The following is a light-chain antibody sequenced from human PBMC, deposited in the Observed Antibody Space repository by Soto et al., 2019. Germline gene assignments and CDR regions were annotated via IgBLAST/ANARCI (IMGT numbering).Light chain of an antibody. J-gene: IGLJ1*01. CDR2: EVS. CDR3: SSYAGRNNLV. V-gene: IGLV2-8*01. CDR1: SSDVGGYNY. Sequence: QSVLTQPPSASGSPGQSVTISCTGTSSDVGGYNYVSWYQQHPGKAPKLMIYEVSKRPSGVPDRFSGSKSGDTASLTVSGLQAEDEADYYCSSYAGRNNLVFGPGTKATV.